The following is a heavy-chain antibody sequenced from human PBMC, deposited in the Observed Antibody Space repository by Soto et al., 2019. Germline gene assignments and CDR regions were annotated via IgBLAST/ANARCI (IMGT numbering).Heavy chain of an antibody. Sequence: SETLSLTCAVSGGSISSGGYSWGWIRQPPGKGLEWIGSIYYSGSTYYNPSLKSRVTISVDTSKNQFSLKLSSVTAADTVVHYCARPGNYGSGSYLYYLDYWGQGTLVTVSS. CDR2: IYYSGST. D-gene: IGHD3-10*01. CDR1: GGSISSGGYS. CDR3: ARPGNYGSGSYLYYLDY. V-gene: IGHV4-39*01. J-gene: IGHJ4*02.